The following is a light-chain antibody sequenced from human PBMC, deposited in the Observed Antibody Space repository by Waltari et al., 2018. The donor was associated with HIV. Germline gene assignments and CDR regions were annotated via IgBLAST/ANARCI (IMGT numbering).Light chain of an antibody. CDR3: ASWDDSLSGWV. Sequence: SVLTQPPSASRTPGQRVTISCSGSSSTIGSNYVYWYRDFPGPTPKLLIYWNSQRPSGVPDRFSGSKSGTSASLAISGLRPEDETDYYCASWDDSLSGWVFGGGTKVTVL. CDR2: WNS. CDR1: SSTIGSNY. J-gene: IGLJ3*02. V-gene: IGLV1-47*01.